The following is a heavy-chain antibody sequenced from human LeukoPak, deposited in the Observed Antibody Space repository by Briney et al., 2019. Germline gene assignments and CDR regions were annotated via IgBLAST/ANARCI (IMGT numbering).Heavy chain of an antibody. Sequence: SETLSLTCAVYGGSFSGYYWSWIRQPPGKGLEWIGEINHSGSTNYNPSLKSRVTISVDTSKNQFSLKLSSVTAADTAVYYCARGEDIVVVPAARIEAMFDYWGQGTLVTVSS. CDR3: ARGEDIVVVPAARIEAMFDY. CDR2: INHSGST. CDR1: GGSFSGYY. J-gene: IGHJ4*02. D-gene: IGHD2-2*01. V-gene: IGHV4-34*01.